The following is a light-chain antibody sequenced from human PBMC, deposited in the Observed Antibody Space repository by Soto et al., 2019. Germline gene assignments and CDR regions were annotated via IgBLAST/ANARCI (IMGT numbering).Light chain of an antibody. Sequence: SVLTQSPGTLSLSPGDRATLSCRASQSVNSNFLAWYQQKPGQAPRLLIYGASSRAPRIPDTFSGSGSGTDFTLPISRLEPGDFAVYYCKQYGTSPWTFGQGTKVDIK. V-gene: IGKV3-20*01. CDR2: GAS. CDR1: QSVNSNF. J-gene: IGKJ1*01. CDR3: KQYGTSPWT.